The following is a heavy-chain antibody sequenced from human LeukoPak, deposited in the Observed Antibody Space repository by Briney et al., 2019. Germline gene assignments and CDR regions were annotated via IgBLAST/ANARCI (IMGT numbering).Heavy chain of an antibody. V-gene: IGHV3-21*01. D-gene: IGHD3-22*01. CDR3: ARDKYYYDSSGYYRGHDY. J-gene: IGHJ4*02. CDR2: ISSSSSYI. CDR1: GFTFNSYS. Sequence: GGSLRLSCAASGFTFNSYSMNWVRQAPGKGLEWVSSISSSSSYIYYADSVKGRFTISRDNAKNSLYLQMNSLRAEDTAVYYCARDKYYYDSSGYYRGHDYWGQGTLVTVSS.